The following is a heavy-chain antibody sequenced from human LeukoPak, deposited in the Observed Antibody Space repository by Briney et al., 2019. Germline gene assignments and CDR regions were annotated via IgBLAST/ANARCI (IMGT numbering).Heavy chain of an antibody. CDR2: ISSSGSTI. V-gene: IGHV3-11*01. D-gene: IGHD3-22*01. CDR3: ARMIKYYYDSSGYSGETFDI. CDR1: GFTFSDYY. Sequence: GGSLRLSCAASGFTFSDYYMSWIRQAPGTGLEWVSYISSSGSTIYYADSVKGRFTISRDNAKNSLYLQMNSLRAEDTAVYYCARMIKYYYDSSGYSGETFDIWGQGTMVTVSS. J-gene: IGHJ3*02.